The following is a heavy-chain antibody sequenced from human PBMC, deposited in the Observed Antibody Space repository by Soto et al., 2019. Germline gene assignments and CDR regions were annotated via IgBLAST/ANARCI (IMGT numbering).Heavy chain of an antibody. CDR3: VRVVAAAGKGGYYLPVTEV. Sequence: YRWWPQHSQRQGLEWMGIINPSGGSTSYAQKFQGRVTMTRDTSTSTVYMELSSLRSEDTAVYYCVRVVAAAGKGGYYLPVTEVWLHGTTVPV. CDR1: Y. CDR2: INPSGGST. J-gene: IGHJ6*01. D-gene: IGHD6-13*01. V-gene: IGHV1-46*03.